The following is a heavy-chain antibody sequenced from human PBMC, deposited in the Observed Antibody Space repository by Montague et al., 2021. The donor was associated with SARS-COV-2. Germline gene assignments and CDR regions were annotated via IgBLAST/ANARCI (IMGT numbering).Heavy chain of an antibody. CDR3: ARHYSATLPAVY. CDR2: ISDSGST. Sequence: SETLSLTCTVSGGPISSFYWSWFRQPPGRGLEWIGYISDSGSTNYNPSPTSRVTMSVDTSKNQFSLKVNSVTAADTAVYYCARHYSATLPAVYWGQGTLVTVSS. CDR1: GGPISSFY. D-gene: IGHD2-15*01. J-gene: IGHJ4*02. V-gene: IGHV4-59*08.